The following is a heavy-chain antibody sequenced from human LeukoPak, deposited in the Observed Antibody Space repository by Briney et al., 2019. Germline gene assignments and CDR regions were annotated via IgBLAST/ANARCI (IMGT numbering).Heavy chain of an antibody. D-gene: IGHD5-12*01. CDR1: GFTFSSYA. CDR2: ISYDGSNK. J-gene: IGHJ4*02. CDR3: ARDRGYSGYDFFDY. Sequence: PGGSLRLSCAASGFTFSSYAMHWVRQAPGKGLEWVAVISYDGSNKYYADSVKGRFTISRDNSKNTLYPQMNSLRAEDTAVYYCARDRGYSGYDFFDYWGQGTLVTVSS. V-gene: IGHV3-30*04.